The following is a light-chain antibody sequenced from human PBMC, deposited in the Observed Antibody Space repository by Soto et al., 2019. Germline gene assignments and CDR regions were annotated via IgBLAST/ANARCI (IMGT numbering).Light chain of an antibody. J-gene: IGLJ1*01. CDR2: GNS. CDR1: SANIGAGFD. CDR3: QSYDSGLGDAKV. V-gene: IGLV1-40*01. Sequence: QSVLTQAPSVSGAPGQRVTISCAGSSANIGAGFDVHWYQQLPGTAPKLLIYGNSNRPSGVPDRFSGSRSGTSASLAIDALQAQHEADYYCQSYDSGLGDAKVFAGGTKVIVL.